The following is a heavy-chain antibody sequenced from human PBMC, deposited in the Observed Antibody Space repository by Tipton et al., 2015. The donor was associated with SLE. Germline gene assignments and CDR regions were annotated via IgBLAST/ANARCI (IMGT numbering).Heavy chain of an antibody. J-gene: IGHJ6*03. CDR3: VRGGATITFYSYMDV. D-gene: IGHD5-12*01. CDR2: ISSYGGST. V-gene: IGHV3-64D*06. CDR1: GFTFSDYY. Sequence: SLRLSCAASGFTFSDYYMSWIRQAPGKGLEYVSAISSYGGSTYYADSVKGRFTISRDNSKNTLYLQMSSLRAEDTAVYYCVRGGATITFYSYMDVWGKGTTVTVSS.